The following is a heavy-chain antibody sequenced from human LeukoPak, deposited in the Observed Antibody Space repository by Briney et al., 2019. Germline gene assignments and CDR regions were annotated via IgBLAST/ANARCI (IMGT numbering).Heavy chain of an antibody. CDR2: ISGSGDST. V-gene: IGHV3-23*01. J-gene: IGHJ4*02. CDR1: GFTFSSYW. Sequence: GGSLRLSCAASGFTFSSYWMHWVRQTPGKGLEWVSSISGSGDSTFYADSVKGGFSISRDNSKNTLYLQVNGLRTEDTAVYYCAKDRLLNCRGDCYIFDYWGQGTVVTVSS. CDR3: AKDRLLNCRGDCYIFDY. D-gene: IGHD2-21*02.